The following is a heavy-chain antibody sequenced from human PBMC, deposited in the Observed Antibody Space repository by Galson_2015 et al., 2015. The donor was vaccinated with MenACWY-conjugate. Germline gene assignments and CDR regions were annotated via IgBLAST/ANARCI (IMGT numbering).Heavy chain of an antibody. D-gene: IGHD5-18*01. J-gene: IGHJ6*03. CDR1: GFTFTGYE. Sequence: SLRLSCAASGFTFTGYEFNWVRQAPGTGLEWLSYISKSGSPIYYADSGKGRFTLSRDNIKKSMFPEMNSLRAGDPGVYYCARVGTWIHQYFYYMDVWGKGTTVTVSS. V-gene: IGHV3-48*03. CDR2: ISKSGSPI. CDR3: ARVGTWIHQYFYYMDV.